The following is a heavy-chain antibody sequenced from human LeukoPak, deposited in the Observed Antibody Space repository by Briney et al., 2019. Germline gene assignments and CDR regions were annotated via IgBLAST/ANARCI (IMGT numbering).Heavy chain of an antibody. V-gene: IGHV3-48*04. CDR3: ARDLAASGWPIYYFDH. CDR2: ISSSGSTV. J-gene: IGHJ4*02. D-gene: IGHD6-19*01. Sequence: GGSLRLSCAVSGFTFSSHGMNWVRQAPGQGLEWVSSISSSGSTVYYADSVKARFTISRDNAKNSLHLNMNSLTGEDTAVYYCARDLAASGWPIYYFDHWGQGTLVTVSS. CDR1: GFTFSSHG.